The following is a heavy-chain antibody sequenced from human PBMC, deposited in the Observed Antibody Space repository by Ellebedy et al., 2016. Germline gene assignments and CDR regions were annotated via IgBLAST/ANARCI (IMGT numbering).Heavy chain of an antibody. CDR3: AKDNAPYGDYVDC. V-gene: IGHV3-43D*03. CDR1: GFTFDDYA. CDR2: IAWDGGST. D-gene: IGHD4-17*01. Sequence: GGSLRLSCAASGFTFDDYAMHWVRQAPGKGQEWVSLIAWDGGSTYYADSVKGRFTISRDNSKNSLYLQMNSLRVEDTALYYCAKDNAPYGDYVDCWGQGTLVTVSS. J-gene: IGHJ4*02.